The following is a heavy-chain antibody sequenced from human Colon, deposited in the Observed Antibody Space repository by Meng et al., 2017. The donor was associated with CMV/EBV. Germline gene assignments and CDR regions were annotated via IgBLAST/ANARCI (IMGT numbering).Heavy chain of an antibody. CDR2: INGVGDTT. CDR1: GFTFNRNS. V-gene: IGHV3-23*01. Sequence: GGSLRLSCAASGFTFNRNSMSWVRQAPGKGLEWVSGINGVGDTTYYADSVKGRFTISRDNSKSSLYLQMNSLRGEDTAVYYCGRNRVDHWGQGTLVTVSS. D-gene: IGHD3-10*01. CDR3: GRNRVDH. J-gene: IGHJ4*02.